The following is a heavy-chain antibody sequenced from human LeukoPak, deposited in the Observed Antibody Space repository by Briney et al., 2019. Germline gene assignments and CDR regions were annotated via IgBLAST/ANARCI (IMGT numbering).Heavy chain of an antibody. CDR2: ISGSGGST. CDR1: GFTFSDHY. D-gene: IGHD6-19*01. Sequence: GGSLRLSCAASGFTFSDHYMGWIRQAPGKGLEWVSAISGSGGSTYYADSVKGRFTISRDNSKNTLYLQMNSLRAEDTAVYYCAKDNWQWPALDIWGQGTMVTVSS. CDR3: AKDNWQWPALDI. J-gene: IGHJ3*02. V-gene: IGHV3-23*01.